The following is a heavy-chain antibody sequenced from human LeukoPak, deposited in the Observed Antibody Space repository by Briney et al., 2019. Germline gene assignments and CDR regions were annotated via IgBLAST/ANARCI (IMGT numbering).Heavy chain of an antibody. J-gene: IGHJ6*02. D-gene: IGHD3-9*01. CDR3: AREPLKYFDSYYGLDV. Sequence: PGGSLRLSCVVSGFTFRDYWMHWVRQAPGKGLVWVSRIYGDGSGTAYADSVMGRFTISRDNAKNTLYLQVNSLRAEDTAVYYCAREPLKYFDSYYGLDVWGQGTTVTVSS. V-gene: IGHV3-74*01. CDR1: GFTFRDYW. CDR2: IYGDGSGT.